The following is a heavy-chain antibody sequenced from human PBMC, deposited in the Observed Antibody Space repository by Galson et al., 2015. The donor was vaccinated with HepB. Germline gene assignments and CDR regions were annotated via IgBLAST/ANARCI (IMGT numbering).Heavy chain of an antibody. CDR3: ARGSRGWIWFGEFLFDY. J-gene: IGHJ4*02. Sequence: SLRLSCAASGFTFSSYGMHWVRQAPGKGLEWVAVIWYDGSNKYYADSVKGRFTISRDNSKNTLYLQMNGLRAEDTAVYYCARGSRGWIWFGEFLFDYWGQETLVTVSS. CDR1: GFTFSSYG. V-gene: IGHV3-33*08. CDR2: IWYDGSNK. D-gene: IGHD3-10*01.